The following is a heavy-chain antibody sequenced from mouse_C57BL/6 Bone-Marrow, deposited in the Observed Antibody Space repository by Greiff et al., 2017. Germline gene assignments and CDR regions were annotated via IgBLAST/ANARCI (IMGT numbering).Heavy chain of an antibody. Sequence: QVQLQQPGAELVKPGASVKLSCKASGYTFTSYWMQWVKQRPGQGLEWIGEIDPSDSYTNYNQKFKGKATLTVDTSSSTAYMPLSSLTSEDSAGYYCARVALGFAYWGQGTLVTVSA. V-gene: IGHV1-50*01. CDR2: IDPSDSYT. J-gene: IGHJ3*01. CDR1: GYTFTSYW. CDR3: ARVALGFAY.